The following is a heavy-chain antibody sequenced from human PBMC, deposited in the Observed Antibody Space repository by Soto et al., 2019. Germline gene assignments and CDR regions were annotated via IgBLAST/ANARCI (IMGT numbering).Heavy chain of an antibody. CDR2: VYDNGTS. Sequence: VHLQESGPGLVKPSGTVSLTCVVSGGSITSTDWWAWVRRTPGKGLEWIGEVYDNGTSNYNPSLRGRATVSVDRSKDQVSLRVNSVIDSDRAGYFCARDLGRYCSVTSCHGMDVWGQGTPVTVSS. CDR1: GGSITSTDW. J-gene: IGHJ6*02. D-gene: IGHD2-15*01. CDR3: ARDLGRYCSVTSCHGMDV. V-gene: IGHV4-4*02.